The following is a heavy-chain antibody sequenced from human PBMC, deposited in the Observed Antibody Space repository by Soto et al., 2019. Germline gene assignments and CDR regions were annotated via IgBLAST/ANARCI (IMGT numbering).Heavy chain of an antibody. CDR3: VRALRHTAMVYPWFDP. V-gene: IGHV4-31*03. CDR1: GASVSSGAYY. Sequence: SETLSLTCTVSGASVSSGAYYWGWVRQRPGRGLEWIGYIYESGYTYYNTSLKSRLTISLDRSNNQFSLGLTSVTAADTAVYYCVRALRHTAMVYPWFDPCGQGTLVT. D-gene: IGHD5-18*01. CDR2: IYESGYT. J-gene: IGHJ5*02.